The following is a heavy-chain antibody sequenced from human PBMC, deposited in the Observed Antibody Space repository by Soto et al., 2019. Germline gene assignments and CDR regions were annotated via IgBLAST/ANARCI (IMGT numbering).Heavy chain of an antibody. CDR3: ARRIIGRRAYYYGMDV. V-gene: IGHV4-61*01. J-gene: IGHJ6*02. Sequence: SETLSLTCTVSGGSVSSGSYYWSWIRQPPGKGLEWIGYIYYSGSTNYNPSLKSRVTISVDTSKNQFSLKLSSVTAADTAVYYCARRIIGRRAYYYGMDVWGQGTTVTVSS. CDR1: GGSVSSGSYY. CDR2: IYYSGST.